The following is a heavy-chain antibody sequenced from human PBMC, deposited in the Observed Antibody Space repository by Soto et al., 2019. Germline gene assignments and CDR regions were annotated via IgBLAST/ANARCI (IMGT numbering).Heavy chain of an antibody. J-gene: IGHJ3*02. CDR2: ISWNSGSI. V-gene: IGHV3-9*01. D-gene: IGHD3-22*01. CDR1: GFTFDDYA. Sequence: GWSLRLSCAASGFTFDDYAMHWVRQAPGKGLEWVSGISWNSGSIGYADSVKGRFTISRDNAKNSLYLQMNSLRAEDTALYYCAKDSGYYDTRAFDIWGQGTMVTVSS. CDR3: AKDSGYYDTRAFDI.